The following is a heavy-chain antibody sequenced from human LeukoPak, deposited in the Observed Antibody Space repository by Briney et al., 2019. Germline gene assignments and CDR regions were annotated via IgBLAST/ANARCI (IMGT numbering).Heavy chain of an antibody. CDR3: ARDRSGGSCHHY. J-gene: IGHJ4*02. CDR2: IEQDGSEK. CDR1: GFTLSSNW. V-gene: IGHV3-7*01. D-gene: IGHD2-15*01. Sequence: GGSLRLSCAAYGFTLSSNWMNWVRQAPGKGLEWVANIEQDGSEKYYVDSVKGRFTISRDNAKNSLYLQMNSLRAEDTAVYYCARDRSGGSCHHYWGQGTLVTVSS.